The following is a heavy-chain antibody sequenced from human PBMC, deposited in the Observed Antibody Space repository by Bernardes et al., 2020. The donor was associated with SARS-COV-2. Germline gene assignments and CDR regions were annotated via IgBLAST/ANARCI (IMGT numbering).Heavy chain of an antibody. CDR1: GDSISGSSYY. Sequence: SETLSLTCTVSGDSISGSSYYWGWTRQPPGKGLEWIANTHYSGSTYYNPSLKGRVTISVDTSKNQFSLKLTSVTAADTAVYYCARQVKAHYSFDPWGQGTLVTVSS. V-gene: IGHV4-39*01. CDR2: THYSGST. D-gene: IGHD6-13*01. CDR3: ARQVKAHYSFDP. J-gene: IGHJ5*02.